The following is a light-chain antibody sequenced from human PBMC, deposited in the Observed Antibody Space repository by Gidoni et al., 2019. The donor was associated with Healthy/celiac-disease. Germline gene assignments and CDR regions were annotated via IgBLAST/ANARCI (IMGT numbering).Light chain of an antibody. CDR1: QSISSK. Sequence: DIQMHQSPSTLSASVGDRVTITGRSSQSISSKLAWYQQKPGQAPKLLIYKASSLESGVPSRFSGSGSVTEFTLTISSLQPDDFASYYCQQYNSYSAFXQXTKVEIK. V-gene: IGKV1-5*03. CDR2: KAS. J-gene: IGKJ1*01. CDR3: QQYNSYSA.